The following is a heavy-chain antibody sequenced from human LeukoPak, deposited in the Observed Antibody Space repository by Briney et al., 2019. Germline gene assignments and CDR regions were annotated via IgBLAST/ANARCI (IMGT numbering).Heavy chain of an antibody. D-gene: IGHD3-9*01. CDR3: ARAEMGAYYGIEH. CDR1: GYTFTSYG. J-gene: IGHJ4*03. V-gene: IGHV1-18*01. Sequence: ASVNLTFLASGYTFTSYGISWVQQPPGQGLEWMGWISAYNGNTNYAQKLQGRVTMTTDTSTSTAYMELRSLRSDDTAVYYCARAEMGAYYGIEHWGQGTLVTVSS. CDR2: ISAYNGNT.